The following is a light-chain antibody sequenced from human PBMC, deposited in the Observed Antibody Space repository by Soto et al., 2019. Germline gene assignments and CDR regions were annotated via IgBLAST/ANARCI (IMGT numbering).Light chain of an antibody. J-gene: IGKJ5*01. Sequence: PGERGTLSCRASESVTTYLAWYQQKPGQAPRLLVYDVSNRATGIPARFSGGGSGTDFTLTISNLEPEDFAVYYCQQRSNWPRNTFGQGTRLEIK. CDR3: QQRSNWPRNT. CDR2: DVS. V-gene: IGKV3-11*01. CDR1: ESVTTY.